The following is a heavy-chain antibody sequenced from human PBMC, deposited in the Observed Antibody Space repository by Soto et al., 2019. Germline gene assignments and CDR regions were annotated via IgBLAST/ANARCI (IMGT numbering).Heavy chain of an antibody. J-gene: IGHJ4*02. CDR1: GFTFTSYA. Sequence: GGSLRLSCAASGFTFTSYAMSWVRQAPGKGLEWVSTISGSGGSTYYADSVKGRFTLSRDNSKKMLYLQMNSLRAEDTAVYYCAKVGSGYDFDYFDYWGQGTLVTVSS. CDR2: ISGSGGST. CDR3: AKVGSGYDFDYFDY. D-gene: IGHD5-12*01. V-gene: IGHV3-23*01.